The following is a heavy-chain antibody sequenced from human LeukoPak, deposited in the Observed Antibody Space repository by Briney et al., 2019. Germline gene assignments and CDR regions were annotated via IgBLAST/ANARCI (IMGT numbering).Heavy chain of an antibody. V-gene: IGHV4-4*07. CDR2: IYPTGTT. CDR3: GRQAYTASYYFVDY. D-gene: IGHD3-10*01. Sequence: AETLSLTCSVSGGSINSYYWGWVPQPAGKGVEWIGRIYPTGTTNYSPSFKSRLTMSLDTSKNQFSLKLRSVTAADTAVYYCGRQAYTASYYFVDYWSQGTLVTVSS. CDR1: GGSINSYY. J-gene: IGHJ4*02.